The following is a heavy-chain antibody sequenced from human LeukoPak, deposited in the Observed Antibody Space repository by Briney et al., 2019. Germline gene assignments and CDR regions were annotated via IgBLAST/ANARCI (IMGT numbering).Heavy chain of an antibody. V-gene: IGHV1-46*01. CDR1: GYMFTSYN. J-gene: IGHJ5*02. CDR3: ARDPWFDP. Sequence: GASLKVSCKASGYMFTSYNMQWVRQAPGQGLEWMGMVSSSGANTKYAQKFQGRVTITADKSTSTAYMELSSLRSEDTAVYYCARDPWFDPWGQGTLVTVSS. CDR2: VSSSGANT.